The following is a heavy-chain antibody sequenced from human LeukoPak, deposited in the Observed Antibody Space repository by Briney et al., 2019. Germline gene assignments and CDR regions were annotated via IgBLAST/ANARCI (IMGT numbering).Heavy chain of an antibody. CDR1: GFTFSSYS. J-gene: IGHJ4*02. CDR2: ISSSSSYR. CDR3: ARDLLEGAPFDY. Sequence: AGGSLRLSCAAPGFTFSSYSMNWVRQGPGKGLEWVSSISSSSSYRYYADSVKGRFTISRDNAKNSLYLQMNSLRAEDTAVYYCARDLLEGAPFDYWGQGTLVTVSS. D-gene: IGHD1-26*01. V-gene: IGHV3-21*01.